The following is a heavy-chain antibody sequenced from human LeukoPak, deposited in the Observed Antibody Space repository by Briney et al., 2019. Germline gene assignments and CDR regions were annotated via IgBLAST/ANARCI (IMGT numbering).Heavy chain of an antibody. Sequence: PSETLSLTCTVSGGAISSSNWWSWVRQPPGKGLEWIGEIFHGGSTNYNPSLKSRVTISGDKSRNLISLKVSSVTAADTAVYYCARALPMGWLRYNNPDYYFDYWGQGTLVTVSS. J-gene: IGHJ4*02. D-gene: IGHD5-12*01. CDR2: IFHGGST. V-gene: IGHV4-4*02. CDR3: ARALPMGWLRYNNPDYYFDY. CDR1: GGAISSSNW.